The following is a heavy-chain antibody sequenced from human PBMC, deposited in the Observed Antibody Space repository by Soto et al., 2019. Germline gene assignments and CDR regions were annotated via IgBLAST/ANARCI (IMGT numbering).Heavy chain of an antibody. D-gene: IGHD4-4*01. J-gene: IGHJ4*02. CDR2: VYHTGST. V-gene: IGHV4-4*02. CDR3: ARIWPGGNFPPYYFDS. CDR1: GASITSHSW. Sequence: SETLSLTCAVSGASITSHSWWSWVRQPPGKGLEWIGEVYHTGSTNYNSSLESRVTISVDKSKNQFSLTLNSVTAADTAVYFCARIWPGGNFPPYYFDSWGRGTLVTVSS.